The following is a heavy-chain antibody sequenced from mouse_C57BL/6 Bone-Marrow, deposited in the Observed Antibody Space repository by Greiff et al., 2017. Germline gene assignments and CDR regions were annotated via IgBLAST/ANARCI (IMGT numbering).Heavy chain of an antibody. CDR2: IRNKANNHAT. J-gene: IGHJ1*03. V-gene: IGHV6-6*01. CDR3: TRPGTTVVRYFDV. Sequence: EVKLQESGGGLVQPGGSMKLSCAASGFTFSDAWMDWVRQSPEKGLEWVAEIRNKANNHATYYAESVKGRFTISRDDSKSSVYLQMNSLRAEDTGIYYCTRPGTTVVRYFDVWGTGTTVTVSS. D-gene: IGHD1-1*01. CDR1: GFTFSDAW.